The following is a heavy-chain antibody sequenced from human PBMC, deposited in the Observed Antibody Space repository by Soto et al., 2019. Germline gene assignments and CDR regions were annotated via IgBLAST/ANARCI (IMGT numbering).Heavy chain of an antibody. CDR2: IIPDSAIT. Sequence: QVQLVQSGAEVKRPGSSVKVSCSASGDTFASYGISLVRQAPGQGLEGLGGIIPDSAITKLAQKFQDRITFTSDSESSTTYMDLSSLSSDDTAVYYCARAKCNSESHGSTFTTHLDLWGPGTPVTVSS. V-gene: IGHV1-69*17. J-gene: IGHJ5*02. CDR3: ARAKCNSESHGSTFTTHLDL. CDR1: GDTFASYG. D-gene: IGHD1-1*01.